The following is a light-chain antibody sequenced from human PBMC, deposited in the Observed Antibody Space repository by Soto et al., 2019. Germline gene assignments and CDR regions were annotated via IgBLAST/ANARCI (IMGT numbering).Light chain of an antibody. CDR1: QSISSY. Sequence: DIQMTQSPSSLSASVGDRLTITCRASQSISSYLNWYQKKPGKAPKLLIYDASSLESGVPSRFSGSGSGTEFTLTISSLQPDDFATYYCQQYNSYSETFGQGSMVDVK. CDR3: QQYNSYSET. CDR2: DAS. J-gene: IGKJ1*01. V-gene: IGKV1-5*01.